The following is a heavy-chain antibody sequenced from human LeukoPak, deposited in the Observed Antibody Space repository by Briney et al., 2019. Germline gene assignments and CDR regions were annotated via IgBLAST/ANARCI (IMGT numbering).Heavy chain of an antibody. CDR2: IYWDDDK. D-gene: IGHD2-8*01. V-gene: IGHV2-5*02. CDR3: AHSGGYCTHSTCHDHFDK. J-gene: IGHJ4*02. CDR1: GFSLTATGVG. Sequence: KESGPTLVIPTQTLTLTCTFSGFSLTATGVGVGWIRQPPGKALEWLALIYWDDDKRYSQSLKSRLTISRDISRNHVVLTMTNMDPLDTATYYCAHSGGYCTHSTCHDHFDKWGQGTLVTVSS.